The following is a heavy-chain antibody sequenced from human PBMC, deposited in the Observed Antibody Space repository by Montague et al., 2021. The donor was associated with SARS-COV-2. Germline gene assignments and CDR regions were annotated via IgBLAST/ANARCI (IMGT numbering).Heavy chain of an antibody. CDR2: LYSSGTT. J-gene: IGHJ4*02. Sequence: SDTLSLTCTISGGSFSSPKAYWNWIRRPPGKGLEWIGTLYSSGTTYYNPSLKSRVTISVNTSKNQVFLNLRSVTATDTAVYYCSKGGGIGVADSWGQGTLVTVSS. V-gene: IGHV4-39*01. CDR1: GGSFSSPKAY. CDR3: SKGGGIGVADS. D-gene: IGHD6-19*01.